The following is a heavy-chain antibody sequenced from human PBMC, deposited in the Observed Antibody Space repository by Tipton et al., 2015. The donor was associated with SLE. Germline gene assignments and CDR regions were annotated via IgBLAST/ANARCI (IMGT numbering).Heavy chain of an antibody. CDR3: ARRPDWVKAFDI. V-gene: IGHV4-39*07. D-gene: IGHD3/OR15-3a*01. Sequence: LRLSCTVSGGSISSSSYYWGWIRQPPGKGLEWIGGIYHSGSTYYNPSLKSRVTISVDTSKNQFSLKLSSVTAADTAVYYCARRPDWVKAFDIWGQGTMVTVSS. CDR2: IYHSGST. J-gene: IGHJ3*02. CDR1: GGSISSSSYY.